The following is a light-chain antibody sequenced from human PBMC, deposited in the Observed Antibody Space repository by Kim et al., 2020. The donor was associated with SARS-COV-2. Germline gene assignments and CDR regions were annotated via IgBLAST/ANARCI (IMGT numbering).Light chain of an antibody. J-gene: IGLJ2*01. V-gene: IGLV7-46*01. CDR3: LLSYFGARV. CDR1: AGAVTSGHY. CDR2: HTS. Sequence: QAVVTQEPSLTVSPGGTVTLTCGSSAGAVTSGHYPYWFQQKPGQAPRTLIYHTSNKHSWTPARFSGSLLGGKAALTLSGAQPEDEAEYYCLLSYFGARVFGGGTKLTVL.